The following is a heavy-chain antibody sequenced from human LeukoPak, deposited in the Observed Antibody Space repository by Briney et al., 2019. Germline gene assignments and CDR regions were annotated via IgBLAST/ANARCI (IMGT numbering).Heavy chain of an antibody. D-gene: IGHD6-13*01. CDR1: GFTFSSYG. CDR2: ISYDGSNK. J-gene: IGHJ5*02. Sequence: PGRSLRLSCAASGFTFSSYGMHWVRQAPGKGLEWVAVISYDGSNKYYADSVKGRFTISRDNSKNTLYLQMNSLRAEDTAVYYCAKGSSSWYFVGFPLKKNWFDPWGQGTLVTVSS. CDR3: AKGSSSWYFVGFPLKKNWFDP. V-gene: IGHV3-30*19.